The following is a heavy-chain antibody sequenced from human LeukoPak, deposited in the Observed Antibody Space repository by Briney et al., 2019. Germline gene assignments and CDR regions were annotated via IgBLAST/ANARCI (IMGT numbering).Heavy chain of an antibody. J-gene: IGHJ4*02. D-gene: IGHD3-16*02. V-gene: IGHV4-38-2*01. Sequence: ASETLSLTCAVSGYSISSGYYWGWIRQPPGKGLDWIGYIHNSGSANYSPSLKSRVTISIETSKNQFSLDLRSVAASDTAVHFCARATIYGYMDYWGQGTLVTVSS. CDR1: GYSISSGYY. CDR2: IHNSGSA. CDR3: ARATIYGYMDY.